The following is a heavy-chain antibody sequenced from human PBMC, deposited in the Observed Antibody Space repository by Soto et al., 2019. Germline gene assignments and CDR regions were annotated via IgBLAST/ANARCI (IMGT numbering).Heavy chain of an antibody. CDR3: AVQHYYDSSGYYVVY. J-gene: IGHJ4*02. Sequence: SETLSLTCTVSGGSISSYYWSWIRQPPGKGLEWIGYIYYSGSTNYNPSLKSRVTISVDTSKNQFSLKLSSVTAADTAVYYCAVQHYYDSSGYYVVYRGQRTLVTVSS. V-gene: IGHV4-59*08. D-gene: IGHD3-22*01. CDR2: IYYSGST. CDR1: GGSISSYY.